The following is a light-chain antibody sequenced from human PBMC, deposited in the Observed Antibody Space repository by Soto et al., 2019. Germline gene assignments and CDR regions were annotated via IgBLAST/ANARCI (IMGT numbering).Light chain of an antibody. CDR1: SSDVGGYNY. Sequence: QSALTQPASVSGSPGQSITISCTGTSSDVGGYNYVSWYQQYLGKVPKLMIYEVTNRPSGVSSRFSGSKSGDTASLTISGLQPEDEADYYCSSYTGSSTLVFGTGTKLTVL. J-gene: IGLJ1*01. V-gene: IGLV2-14*01. CDR2: EVT. CDR3: SSYTGSSTLV.